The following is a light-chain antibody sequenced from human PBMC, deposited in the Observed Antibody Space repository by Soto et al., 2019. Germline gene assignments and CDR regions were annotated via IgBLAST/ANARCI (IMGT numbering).Light chain of an antibody. J-gene: IGLJ1*01. Sequence: QSALTQPASVSGSPGQSITISCTGSSGDVATYNYVSWYQQHPGKAPKLMIYEVTNRPSGVSNRFSGSKSGNTASLTISGLQGEDEADYYCSSFTISSTYGFGTGTKV. CDR3: SSFTISSTYG. CDR1: SGDVATYNY. V-gene: IGLV2-14*01. CDR2: EVT.